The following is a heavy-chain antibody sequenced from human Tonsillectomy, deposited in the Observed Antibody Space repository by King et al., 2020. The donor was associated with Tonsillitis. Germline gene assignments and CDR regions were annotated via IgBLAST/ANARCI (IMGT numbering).Heavy chain of an antibody. CDR1: GFTFSSYS. CDR2: ISGSATYI. Sequence: VQLVESGGGLVKPGGSLRLSCAASGFTFSSYSMNWVRQAPGKGLECVSSISGSATYIYYADSVKGRFTISRDNAKNSLYLQMNSLRAEDTAVYYCAREEGEGFDYWGQGTLVAVSS. V-gene: IGHV3-21*01. CDR3: AREEGEGFDY. J-gene: IGHJ4*02. D-gene: IGHD3-16*01.